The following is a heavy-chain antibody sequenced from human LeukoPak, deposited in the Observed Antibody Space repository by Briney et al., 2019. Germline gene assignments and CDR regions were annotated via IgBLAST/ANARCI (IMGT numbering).Heavy chain of an antibody. CDR1: GSTFSSYS. J-gene: IGHJ4*02. D-gene: IGHD6-13*01. Sequence: GGSLRLSCAAPGSTFSSYSMNWVRQAPGKGLEWVSSISSSSSYIYYADSVKGRFTISRDNAKNSLYLQMNSLRAEDTAVYYCAIAAAGTIDYWGQGTLVTVSS. CDR3: AIAAAGTIDY. CDR2: ISSSSSYI. V-gene: IGHV3-21*01.